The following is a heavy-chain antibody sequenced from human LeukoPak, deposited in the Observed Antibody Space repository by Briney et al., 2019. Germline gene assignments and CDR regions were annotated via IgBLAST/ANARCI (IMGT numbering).Heavy chain of an antibody. J-gene: IGHJ4*02. CDR3: AKVHSSGFFDC. Sequence: PGRSLRLSCAASGFTFSSYGMHWVRQAPGKGLEWVAVISYDGSNKYYADSVKGRFTISRDNSKNTLYLQMNSLRAEDTAAYYCAKVHSSGFFDCWGQGTLVTASS. V-gene: IGHV3-30*18. D-gene: IGHD6-19*01. CDR1: GFTFSSYG. CDR2: ISYDGSNK.